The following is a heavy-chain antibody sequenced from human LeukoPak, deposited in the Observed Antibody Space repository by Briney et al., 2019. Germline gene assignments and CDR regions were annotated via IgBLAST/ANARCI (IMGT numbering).Heavy chain of an antibody. CDR2: MSFDGSQ. J-gene: IGHJ4*02. Sequence: GGSLRLSCALSGRPFSSSIMHWVRQAPGKGLEWVAGMSFDGSQYYIESVKGRFTISRDNSGNTVYLHMTSLRSEDTAVYYCATSSGWQLDYWGQGTLVTVSS. CDR3: ATSSGWQLDY. V-gene: IGHV3-30*03. CDR1: GRPFSSSI. D-gene: IGHD6-19*01.